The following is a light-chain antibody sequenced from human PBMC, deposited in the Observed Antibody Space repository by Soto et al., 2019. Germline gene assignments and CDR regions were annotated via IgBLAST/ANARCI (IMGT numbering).Light chain of an antibody. CDR1: QSVSSSF. CDR2: GAS. Sequence: EIVLTQSPGTLSLSPGERATLSCRASQSVSSSFLSWYQQTPGQAPRLLIYGASSRATGIPDRFSGSGCGTDFTLTISRLEPEDFAVYSCQQYGSSPRTFGQGTKLEIK. V-gene: IGKV3-20*01. CDR3: QQYGSSPRT. J-gene: IGKJ1*01.